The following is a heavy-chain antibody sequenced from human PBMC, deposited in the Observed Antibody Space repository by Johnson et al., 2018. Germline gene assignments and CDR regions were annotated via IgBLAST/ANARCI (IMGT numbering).Heavy chain of an antibody. CDR3: AKEGGITMILVVLGLESFPH. CDR1: GFTFSSYA. D-gene: IGHD3-22*01. J-gene: IGHJ1*01. V-gene: IGHV3-23*04. CDR2: ISGSGGST. Sequence: VQLVESGGGLVQPGGSLRLSCAASGFTFSSYAMSWVRQAPGKGLEWVSAISGSGGSTYYADSVKGRFTISRDTSKNTLYLQMNSLRAEGTAVYYCAKEGGITMILVVLGLESFPHWCQGTLVTVAS.